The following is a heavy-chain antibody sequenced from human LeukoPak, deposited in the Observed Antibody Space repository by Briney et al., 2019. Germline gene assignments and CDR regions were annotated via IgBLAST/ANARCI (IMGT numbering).Heavy chain of an antibody. CDR2: IYYSGST. CDR3: ATTEDWFDP. CDR1: GGSISSYY. V-gene: IGHV4-59*08. J-gene: IGHJ5*02. Sequence: SETLSLTCTVSGGSISSYYWSWIRQPPGKGLEWIGYIYYSGSTNHNPSLKSRVTISVDTSKNQFSLKLSSVTAADTAVYYCATTEDWFDPWGQGTLVTVSS.